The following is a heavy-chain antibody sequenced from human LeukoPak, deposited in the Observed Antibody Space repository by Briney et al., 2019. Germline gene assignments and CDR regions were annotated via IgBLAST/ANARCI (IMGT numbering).Heavy chain of an antibody. CDR3: ARGKVVPAASAAYYYYMDV. D-gene: IGHD2-2*01. CDR2: IYTSGST. J-gene: IGHJ6*03. CDR1: GGSISSYS. Sequence: PSETLSLTCTVSGGSISSYSWSWIRQPAGKGLEWIGRIYTSGSTNYNPSLKSRVTMSVDTSKNQFSLKLSSVTAADTAVYYCARGKVVPAASAAYYYYMDVWGKGTTVTVSS. V-gene: IGHV4-4*07.